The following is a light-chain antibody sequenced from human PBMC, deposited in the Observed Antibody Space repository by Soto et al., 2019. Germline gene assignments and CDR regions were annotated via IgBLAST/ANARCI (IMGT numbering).Light chain of an antibody. CDR2: GAS. CDR1: QPISDN. CDR3: QQYNNWPPYT. J-gene: IGKJ2*01. Sequence: EIVMTQSPATLSLTPGERATLSCWASQPISDNLAWYQQRPGQAPRLLIYGASTRAAGVPARFSGSLSATDFTLTISSLQSDDFAVYYCQQYNNWPPYTFGQGTKLEIK. V-gene: IGKV3-15*01.